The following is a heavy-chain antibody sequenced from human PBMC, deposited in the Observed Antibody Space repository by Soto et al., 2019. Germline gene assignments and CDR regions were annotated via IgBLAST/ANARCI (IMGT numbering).Heavy chain of an antibody. Sequence: SDTMSHTCTVSDGSISSFYVSWLRQTPGKGLEWIGYIYYSGSTNYNPSLKSRVTISVDTSKNQFSLKLSSVTAADTAVYYCARIDSSGYCSGGRRSRVYYYLDVRGKGTTVTVSS. D-gene: IGHD2-15*01. J-gene: IGHJ6*03. CDR2: IYYSGST. CDR3: ARIDSSGYCSGGRRSRVYYYLDV. CDR1: DGSISSFY. V-gene: IGHV4-59*01.